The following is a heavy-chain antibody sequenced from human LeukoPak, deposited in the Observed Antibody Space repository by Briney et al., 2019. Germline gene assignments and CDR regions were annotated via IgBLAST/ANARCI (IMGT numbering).Heavy chain of an antibody. Sequence: SETLSLTCTVSGYSISSGYYWGWIRQPPGKGLEWIGSIYHSGSTYYNPSLKSRVTISVDTSKNQFSLKLSSVTAADTAVYYCARDSTYYYDSSGYRFDYWGQGTLVTVSS. V-gene: IGHV4-38-2*02. CDR2: IYHSGST. CDR1: GYSISSGYY. D-gene: IGHD3-22*01. J-gene: IGHJ4*02. CDR3: ARDSTYYYDSSGYRFDY.